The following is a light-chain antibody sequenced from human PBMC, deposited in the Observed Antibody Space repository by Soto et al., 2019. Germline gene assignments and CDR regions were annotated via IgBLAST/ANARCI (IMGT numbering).Light chain of an antibody. CDR1: SSDVGSYNL. V-gene: IGLV2-23*01. Sequence: QSALTQPASVSGSPGQSITISCTGTSSDVGSYNLVSWYKQHPGKAPKLMIYEGSKRPSGVSNRFSGSKSGNTSSLTISGLQAEDEADYYCCSDAGSYVFGTGTKVTVL. J-gene: IGLJ1*01. CDR2: EGS. CDR3: CSDAGSYV.